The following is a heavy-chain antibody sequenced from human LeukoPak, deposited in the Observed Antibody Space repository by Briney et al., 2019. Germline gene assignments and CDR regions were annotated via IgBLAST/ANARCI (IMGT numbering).Heavy chain of an antibody. CDR1: GGSINSSSYY. CDR3: AKGTMDGGQYYYDSS. Sequence: SETLSLTCTVSGGSINSSSYYWGWIRQSPGKGLEWIGSIYYRGRTYSNPSLRSRVTMSVDTSKNQFSLSLTSLTAADTAVYYCAKGTMDGGQYYYDSSGGQGTLVTVSS. D-gene: IGHD3-22*01. J-gene: IGHJ4*02. V-gene: IGHV4-39*07. CDR2: IYYRGRT.